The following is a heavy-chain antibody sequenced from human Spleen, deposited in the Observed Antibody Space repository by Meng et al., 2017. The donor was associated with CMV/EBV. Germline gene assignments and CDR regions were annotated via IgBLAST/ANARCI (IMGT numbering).Heavy chain of an antibody. CDR2: ISSSSSTI. CDR1: GFTFSTYN. D-gene: IGHD3-10*01. CDR3: AKDLSVRGTY. Sequence: GESLKISCAASGFTFSTYNMNWVRQAPGKGLEWVSFISSSSSTIYYADSVKGRFTISRDNAKNSLHLQMNSLRAEDTAVYYCAKDLSVRGTYWGQGTLVTVSS. J-gene: IGHJ4*02. V-gene: IGHV3-48*04.